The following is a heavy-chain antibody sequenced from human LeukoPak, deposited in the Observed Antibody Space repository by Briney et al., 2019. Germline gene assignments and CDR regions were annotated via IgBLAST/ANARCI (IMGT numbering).Heavy chain of an antibody. Sequence: PGGSLRLSCAASGFNFNDYEMNWVRQAPGKGLEWIANINSGSNSIYYADSVRGRVTISRHSASQSVHLQMNSLRVEDTGVYFCAREDNAFELWGQGTVVTVSS. CDR2: INSGSNSI. D-gene: IGHD2-15*01. V-gene: IGHV3-48*03. CDR1: GFNFNDYE. CDR3: AREDNAFEL. J-gene: IGHJ3*01.